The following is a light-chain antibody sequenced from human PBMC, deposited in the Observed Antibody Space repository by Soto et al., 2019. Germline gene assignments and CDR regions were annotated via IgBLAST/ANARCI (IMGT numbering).Light chain of an antibody. CDR3: HQYDGAPHT. J-gene: IGKJ2*01. CDR2: GAS. V-gene: IGKV3-20*01. CDR1: QSVSSSY. Sequence: EIVLTQSPGTLSLSPGERATLSCRASQSVSSSYLARYQQKPGQAPRLLIYGASSRATGIPDRFSGSGSGTDFTLTISRLEPEDFAVFYCHQYDGAPHTFGQGTKVDIK.